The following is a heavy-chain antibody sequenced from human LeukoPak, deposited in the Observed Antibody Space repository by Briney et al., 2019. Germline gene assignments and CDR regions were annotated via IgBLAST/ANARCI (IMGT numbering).Heavy chain of an antibody. D-gene: IGHD3-22*01. CDR3: ASLSDYYDSSGYYSYGFDY. CDR1: GGSISSGGYY. V-gene: IGHV4-31*03. J-gene: IGHJ4*02. Sequence: PSETLSLTCTVSGGSISSGGYYWSWIRQHPGKGLEWIGYIYYSGSTYYNPSLKSRVTISVDTSKNQFSLKLSSVTAADTAVYYCASLSDYYDSSGYYSYGFDYWGQGTLVTVSS. CDR2: IYYSGST.